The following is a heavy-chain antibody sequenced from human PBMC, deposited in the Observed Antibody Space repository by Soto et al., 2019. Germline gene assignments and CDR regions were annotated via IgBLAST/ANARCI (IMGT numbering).Heavy chain of an antibody. D-gene: IGHD6-13*01. J-gene: IGHJ4*02. CDR3: VKDASSWYYFDY. CDR2: ISHDGSDK. CDR1: GFTFSGYG. Sequence: SLRLSCAASGFTFSGYGMHWVRQAPGEGLDWVAAISHDGSDKYYADSVKGRFTISRDNSKNTLYLQMNSLRAEDTAVYYCVKDASSWYYFDYWGQGTLVTVSS. V-gene: IGHV3-30*18.